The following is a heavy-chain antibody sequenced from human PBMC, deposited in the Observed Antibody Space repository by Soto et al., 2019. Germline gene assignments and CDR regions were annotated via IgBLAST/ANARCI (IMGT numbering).Heavy chain of an antibody. Sequence: PGGSMRLSCAASGFTFSSYSMNWVRQATGKGLEWVSYISSSSSTIYYADSVKGRFTISRDNAKNSLYLQMNSLRAEDTAVYYCARDMPLRVYRLSTRYFDYWGQGTLVTVSS. CDR3: ARDMPLRVYRLSTRYFDY. CDR2: ISSSSSTI. CDR1: GFTFSSYS. V-gene: IGHV3-48*01. D-gene: IGHD2-2*01. J-gene: IGHJ4*02.